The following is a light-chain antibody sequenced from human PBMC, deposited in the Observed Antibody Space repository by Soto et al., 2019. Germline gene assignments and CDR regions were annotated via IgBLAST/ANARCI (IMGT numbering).Light chain of an antibody. J-gene: IGKJ2*01. CDR1: QSVSSN. Sequence: IVMTQSPATLSVSLGERATLSCRASQSVSSNLAWYQQKPGQAPRLLIYSASTRATGIPARFSGSGSGTEFTITISSLQSEDFAVYYCQQYYNWPRTFGQGTKLEIK. CDR2: SAS. CDR3: QQYYNWPRT. V-gene: IGKV3-15*01.